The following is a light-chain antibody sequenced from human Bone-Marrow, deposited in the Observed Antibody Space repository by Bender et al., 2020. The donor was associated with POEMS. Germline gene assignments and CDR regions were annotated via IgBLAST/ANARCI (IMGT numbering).Light chain of an antibody. CDR3: AAWDDGLSGPV. CDR2: RSN. V-gene: IGLV1-47*01. J-gene: IGLJ3*02. CDR1: SSNIGSNP. Sequence: QSVLTQPPSASGTPGQRVAISCSGISSNIGSNPVYWFQQLPGTAPKLLIYRSNQRPSGVPDRFSGSKSGTSASLAISGLRSEDEADYYCAAWDDGLSGPVFGGGTKLTVL.